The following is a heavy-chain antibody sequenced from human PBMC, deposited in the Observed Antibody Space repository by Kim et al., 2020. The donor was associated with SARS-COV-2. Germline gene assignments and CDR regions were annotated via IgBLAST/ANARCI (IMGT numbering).Heavy chain of an antibody. V-gene: IGHV4-31*03. CDR1: GGSISSGGYY. CDR2: IYYSGST. CDR3: ARDVWPMVRGAPMKNWFDP. Sequence: SETLSLTCTVSGGSISSGGYYWSWIRQHPGKGLEWIGYIYYSGSTYYNPSLKSRVTISVDTSKNQFSLKLSSVTAADTAVYYCARDVWPMVRGAPMKNWFDPWGQGTLVTVSS. D-gene: IGHD3-10*01. J-gene: IGHJ5*02.